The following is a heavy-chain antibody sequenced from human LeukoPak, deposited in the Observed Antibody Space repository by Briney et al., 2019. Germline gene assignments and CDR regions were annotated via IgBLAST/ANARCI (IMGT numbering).Heavy chain of an antibody. CDR3: ARDFTTGYFDY. CDR2: ISGSGGST. V-gene: IGHV3-23*01. D-gene: IGHD3-3*01. CDR1: GFTFSSYA. Sequence: GGSLRFSCAASGFTFSSYAMSWVRQAPGKGLEWVSGISGSGGSTYYADSVKGRFTISRDNSKNTLYLQMNSLRAEDTAVYYCARDFTTGYFDYWGQGTLVTVSS. J-gene: IGHJ4*02.